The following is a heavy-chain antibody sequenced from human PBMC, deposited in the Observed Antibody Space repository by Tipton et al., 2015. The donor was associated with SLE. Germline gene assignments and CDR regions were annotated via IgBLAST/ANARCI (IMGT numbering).Heavy chain of an antibody. Sequence: TLSLTCNVSGDSISSGLDYWTWIRQPAGKGLQWIGRIYTSGSTNYNPSLKSRVTISVDTSRNQFSLRLASVTAADTAVYYCAAADVGYDTSWYRFDYWGRGTLVTVSS. J-gene: IGHJ4*02. V-gene: IGHV4-61*02. CDR1: GDSISSGLDY. CDR3: AAADVGYDTSWYRFDY. CDR2: IYTSGST. D-gene: IGHD2-2*01.